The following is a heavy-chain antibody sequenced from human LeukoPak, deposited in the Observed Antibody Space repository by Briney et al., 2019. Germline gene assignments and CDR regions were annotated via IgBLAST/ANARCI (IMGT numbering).Heavy chain of an antibody. CDR1: GGSIGSISYY. Sequence: SETLCLTCTVSGGSIGSISYYWGWLRQPPGKGLEWIGSIYYSGSTYYNPSLKSRVTISVDTSKNQFSLELSSVTAADTAVYYCARHSSLGSGYYYWGQGTLATVSS. J-gene: IGHJ4*02. V-gene: IGHV4-39*01. CDR3: ARHSSLGSGYYY. CDR2: IYYSGST. D-gene: IGHD3-22*01.